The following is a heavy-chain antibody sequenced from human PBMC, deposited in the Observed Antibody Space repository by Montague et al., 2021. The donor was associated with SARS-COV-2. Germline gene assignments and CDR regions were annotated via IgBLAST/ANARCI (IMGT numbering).Heavy chain of an antibody. CDR2: IHHGGST. Sequence: SETLSLTCAVHGGSFSTYSWNWIRQPPGKGLEWIGEIHHGGSTNYNPSLKNRLTISADTSKHQFSLKLTSVAATDTAVYYCARLRDGVVPSPILGIGPYFTYYYRDVWGKGTTVTVS. CDR1: GGSFSTYS. J-gene: IGHJ6*03. CDR3: ARLRDGVVPSPILGIGPYFTYYYRDV. V-gene: IGHV4-34*01. D-gene: IGHD2-15*01.